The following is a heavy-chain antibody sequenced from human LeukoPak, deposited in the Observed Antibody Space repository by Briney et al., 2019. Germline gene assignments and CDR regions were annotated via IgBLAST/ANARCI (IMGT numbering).Heavy chain of an antibody. Sequence: GGSLEISFKGSGSTFTNYWIGGVRRLPGKGRGGMGIVYPCDSYTRYSPSFQGHLTISAYKSISTAYLQWTSLKASDSAMYFCARDMNSGLLPDYWGQGTLVTVSS. J-gene: IGHJ4*02. CDR2: VYPCDSYT. CDR3: ARDMNSGLLPDY. D-gene: IGHD1-26*01. CDR1: GSTFTNYW. V-gene: IGHV5-51*01.